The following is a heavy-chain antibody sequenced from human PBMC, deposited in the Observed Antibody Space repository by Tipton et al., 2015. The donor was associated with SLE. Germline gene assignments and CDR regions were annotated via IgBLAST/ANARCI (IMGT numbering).Heavy chain of an antibody. CDR3: ARGGYYDSSGYHLDY. Sequence: TLSLTCAVSGYSISSGYYWGWIRQPPGKGLEWIGSIYHSGSTYYNPSLKSRVTISIDTSKNQFSLKLSSVTAADTAVYYCARGGYYDSSGYHLDYWGQGTLVTVSS. V-gene: IGHV4-38-2*01. CDR2: IYHSGST. D-gene: IGHD3-22*01. J-gene: IGHJ4*02. CDR1: GYSISSGYY.